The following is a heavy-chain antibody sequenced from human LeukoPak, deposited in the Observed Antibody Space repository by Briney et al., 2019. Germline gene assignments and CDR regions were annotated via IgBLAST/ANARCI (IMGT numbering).Heavy chain of an antibody. CDR3: ARSPYGSGYENFDY. D-gene: IGHD3-10*01. V-gene: IGHV5-10-1*01. Sequence: GASLKIPFKGSGYRFTSYWISWVRQMPGKGLEWMGRIDPSDSYTNYSPSFQGHVTISADKSISTAYLQWSSLKASDTAMYYCARSPYGSGYENFDYWGQGTLVTVSS. J-gene: IGHJ4*02. CDR1: GYRFTSYW. CDR2: IDPSDSYT.